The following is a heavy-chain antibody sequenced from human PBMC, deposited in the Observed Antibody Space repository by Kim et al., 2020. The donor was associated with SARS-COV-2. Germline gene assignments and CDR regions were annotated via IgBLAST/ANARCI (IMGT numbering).Heavy chain of an antibody. J-gene: IGHJ2*01. Sequence: YADSVKGRFTICRDNSKNTLYLQRNSLRAEDTAVYYCAKDHTTRDWYFDLWGRGTLVTVSS. CDR3: AKDHTTRDWYFDL. V-gene: IGHV3-23*01. D-gene: IGHD1-1*01.